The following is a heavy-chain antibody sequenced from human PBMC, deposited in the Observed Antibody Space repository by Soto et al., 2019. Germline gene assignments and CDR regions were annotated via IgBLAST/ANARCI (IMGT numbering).Heavy chain of an antibody. Sequence: GESLKISCKASGYSFSSYWIAWVRQMPGKGLEWMGIIYPGDSDTRYSPSFQGQVTISVDKSISTVYLQWSSLKASDTAMYYCARHGDHMWWIRVGDNYGMDVWGQGTTVTVS. CDR1: GYSFSSYW. D-gene: IGHD1-26*01. CDR3: ARHGDHMWWIRVGDNYGMDV. J-gene: IGHJ6*02. CDR2: IYPGDSDT. V-gene: IGHV5-51*01.